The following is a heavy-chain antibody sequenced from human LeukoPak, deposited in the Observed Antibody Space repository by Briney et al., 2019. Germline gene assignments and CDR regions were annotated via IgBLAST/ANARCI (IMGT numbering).Heavy chain of an antibody. CDR3: ARVPSGHGHFDS. D-gene: IGHD5-12*01. V-gene: IGHV3-21*01. Sequence: GGSLRLSCVASGFTFSAYSMNWVRQAPGKGLEWVSSISGSSGYIYYADSVKGRFTISRDNAKNSLYLQMNSLRAEDTAVYYCARVPSGHGHFDSWGQGTLVTVSS. CDR2: ISGSSGYI. CDR1: GFTFSAYS. J-gene: IGHJ4*02.